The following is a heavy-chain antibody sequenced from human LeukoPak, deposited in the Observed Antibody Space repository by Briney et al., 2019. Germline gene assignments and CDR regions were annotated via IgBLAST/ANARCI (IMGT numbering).Heavy chain of an antibody. V-gene: IGHV3-9*01. CDR2: ISWNSGSI. CDR3: AKAKAVQLKAFDI. Sequence: QPGRSLRLSCAASGFTFDDYAMHWVRQAPGKGLEWVSGISWNSGSIGYADSVKGRFTISRDNAKNSLYLQMNSLRAEDTALHYCAKAKAVQLKAFDIWGQGTMVTVSS. D-gene: IGHD1-1*01. CDR1: GFTFDDYA. J-gene: IGHJ3*02.